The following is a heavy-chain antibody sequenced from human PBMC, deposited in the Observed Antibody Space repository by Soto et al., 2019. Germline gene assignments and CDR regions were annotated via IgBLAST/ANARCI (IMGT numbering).Heavy chain of an antibody. D-gene: IGHD6-13*01. CDR3: ARDGPIAAAGTDYDYYYYGMDV. CDR1: GFTFSSYS. J-gene: IGHJ6*02. CDR2: ISSSSSTI. V-gene: IGHV3-48*02. Sequence: GGSLRLSCAASGFTFSSYSMNWVRQAPGKGLEWVSYISSSSSTIYYADSVKGRFTISIDNAKNSLYLQMNSLRDEDTAVYYCARDGPIAAAGTDYDYYYYGMDVWGQGTTVTVSS.